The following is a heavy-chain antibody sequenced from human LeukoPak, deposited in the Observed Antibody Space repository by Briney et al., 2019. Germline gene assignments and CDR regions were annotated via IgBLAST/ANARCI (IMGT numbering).Heavy chain of an antibody. J-gene: IGHJ6*02. V-gene: IGHV1-2*02. CDR1: GYTFSDYY. Sequence: ASVTVSCKASGYTFSDYYIQWVRQAPGQGLEWMGWINPNSGDTNFAQKFQGRVTMTRDTSISTAYMELSSLRSDDTAVYYCARDFYGSASSKPYYYYYGMDVWGQGTTVTVSS. CDR2: INPNSGDT. CDR3: ARDFYGSASSKPYYYYYGMDV. D-gene: IGHD3-10*01.